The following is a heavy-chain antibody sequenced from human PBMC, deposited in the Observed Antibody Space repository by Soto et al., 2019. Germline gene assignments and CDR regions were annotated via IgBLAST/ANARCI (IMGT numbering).Heavy chain of an antibody. CDR1: GYTFTSYY. CDR2: INPSGGST. V-gene: IGHV1-46*01. J-gene: IGHJ4*02. CDR3: ARTPGGAYYDSSGYYPLKY. D-gene: IGHD3-22*01. Sequence: ASVKVSCKASGYTFTSYYMHWVRQAPGQGLEWMGIINPSGGSTSYAQKFQGRVTMTRDTSTSTVYMELSSLRSEDTAVYYCARTPGGAYYDSSGYYPLKYWGQGTLVTVSS.